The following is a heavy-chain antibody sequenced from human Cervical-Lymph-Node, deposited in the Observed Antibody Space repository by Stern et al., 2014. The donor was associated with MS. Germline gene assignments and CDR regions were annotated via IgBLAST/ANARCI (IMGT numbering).Heavy chain of an antibody. Sequence: QLQLQESGPGLVKPSQTLSLTCTVSGGSISSCGYYWSWIRPQPGKGLEWIGYIYYSGSTYYQPSLKSGATISVNTPKNEFSLKLSSVTAADTAVYYCARVSYDFWSGYYAFDYWGQGTLVTVSS. CDR2: IYYSGST. V-gene: IGHV4-31*03. J-gene: IGHJ4*02. CDR1: GGSISSCGYY. D-gene: IGHD3-3*01. CDR3: ARVSYDFWSGYYAFDY.